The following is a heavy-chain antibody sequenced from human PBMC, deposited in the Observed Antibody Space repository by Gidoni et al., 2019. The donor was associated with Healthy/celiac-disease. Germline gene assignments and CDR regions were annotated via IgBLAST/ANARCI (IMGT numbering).Heavy chain of an antibody. J-gene: IGHJ4*02. CDR2: ISWNSGSI. D-gene: IGHD5-12*01. V-gene: IGHV3-9*01. CDR3: AKVVGGYPMGYYFDY. Sequence: VSGISWNSGSIGYADSVKGRFTISRDNAKNSLYLQMNSLRAEDTALYYCAKVVGGYPMGYYFDYWGQGTLVTVSS.